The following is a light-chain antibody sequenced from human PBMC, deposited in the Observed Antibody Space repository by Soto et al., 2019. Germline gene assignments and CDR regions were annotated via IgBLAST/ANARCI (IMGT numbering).Light chain of an antibody. Sequence: DIQMTQSPASLSAPVGDRVTISCRASQSIGRNLNWYQQKSGKAPTLLIFTSSSLQSGVPSRFSGSGSGTDFILTISSLQPEDFATYDCQQSYSTPPTFGQGTKVDIK. J-gene: IGKJ1*01. CDR3: QQSYSTPPT. CDR1: QSIGRN. CDR2: TSS. V-gene: IGKV1-39*01.